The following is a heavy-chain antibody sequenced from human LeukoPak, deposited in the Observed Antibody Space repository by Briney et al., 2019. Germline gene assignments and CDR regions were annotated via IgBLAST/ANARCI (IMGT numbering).Heavy chain of an antibody. Sequence: SETLSLTCSVSGDSITGYYWGWIRQPPGKGLEWIGNIYYTGNTYYNSSLKNRVTISLDTSKNQFSLKVISMIAADTAAYYCTKSDGYGLIRICGRGTMVTVSS. CDR2: IYYTGNT. V-gene: IGHV4-39*07. CDR3: TKSDGYGLIRI. J-gene: IGHJ3*02. CDR1: GDSITGYY. D-gene: IGHD3-10*01.